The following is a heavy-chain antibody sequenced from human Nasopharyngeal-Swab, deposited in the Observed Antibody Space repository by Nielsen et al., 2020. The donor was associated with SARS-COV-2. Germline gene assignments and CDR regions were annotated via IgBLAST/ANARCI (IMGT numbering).Heavy chain of an antibody. D-gene: IGHD1-26*01. J-gene: IGHJ3*02. CDR2: INAGNGNT. V-gene: IGHV1-3*01. CDR1: GYTFTSYA. Sequence: ASMKVSCKASGYTFTSYAMHWVRQAPGQRLEWMGWINAGNGNTKYSQKFQGRVTITRDTSASTAYMELSSLRSEDTAVYYCARVGRGFHDAAFDIWGQGTMVTVSS. CDR3: ARVGRGFHDAAFDI.